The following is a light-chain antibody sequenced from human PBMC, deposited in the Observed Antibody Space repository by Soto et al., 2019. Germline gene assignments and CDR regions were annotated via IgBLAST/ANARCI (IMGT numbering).Light chain of an antibody. J-gene: IGLJ1*01. Sequence: QSALTQPASVSGSPGQSITISCTGTSSDVGSYNLVSWYQQHPGKAHKLMIYEGSKRPSGVSNRFSGSKSGNTASLTISGLQAEDEADYYCCSYAGSSTPYVFGPGTKLTVL. CDR1: SSDVGSYNL. V-gene: IGLV2-23*01. CDR3: CSYAGSSTPYV. CDR2: EGS.